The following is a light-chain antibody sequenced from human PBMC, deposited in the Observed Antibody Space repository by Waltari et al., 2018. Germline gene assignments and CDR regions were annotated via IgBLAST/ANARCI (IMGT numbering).Light chain of an antibody. CDR2: DVS. V-gene: IGLV2-23*02. Sequence: QSALTQPASVSGSPGQSITISCTGPSSDAGGYNYVSWYQQHPGKAPNLMIYDVSKRPSGVSNRFSGSKSGNTASLTISGLQAEDEADYYCCSYAGSSTWVFGTGTKVTVL. J-gene: IGLJ1*01. CDR3: CSYAGSSTWV. CDR1: SSDAGGYNY.